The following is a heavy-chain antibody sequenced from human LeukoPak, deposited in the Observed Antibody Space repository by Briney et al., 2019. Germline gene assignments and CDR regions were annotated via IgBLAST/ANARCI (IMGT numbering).Heavy chain of an antibody. CDR2: ISANNGDT. CDR1: GYTFFSYG. J-gene: IGHJ4*02. Sequence: ASVKVSCKTSGYTFFSYGITWVRQAPGQGLEWMGWISANNGDTKYAPKFQGRVTMTTQSNTRTAYLDVRSLRSDDTAVYYCARDGVHSGTTDFWGQGTLNTVAS. V-gene: IGHV1-18*01. CDR3: ARDGVHSGTTDF. D-gene: IGHD1-1*01.